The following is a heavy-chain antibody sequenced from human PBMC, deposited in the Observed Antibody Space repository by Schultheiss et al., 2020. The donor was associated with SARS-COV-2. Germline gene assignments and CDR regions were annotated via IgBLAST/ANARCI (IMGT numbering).Heavy chain of an antibody. Sequence: SETLSLTCAVYGGSFSGYYWSWIRQPPGKGLEWMGCVYDRGTTNYNPSLKSRVTISVDTSKNQFSLKLSSVTAADTAVYYCARSPRTRADCGGDCPSGVGYYYYGMDVWGQGTTVTVSS. V-gene: IGHV4-59*12. D-gene: IGHD2-21*01. CDR3: ARSPRTRADCGGDCPSGVGYYYYGMDV. CDR1: GGSFSGYY. CDR2: VYDRGTT. J-gene: IGHJ6*02.